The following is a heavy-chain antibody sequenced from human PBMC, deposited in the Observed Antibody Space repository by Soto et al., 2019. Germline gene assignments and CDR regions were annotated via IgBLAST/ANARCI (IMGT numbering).Heavy chain of an antibody. CDR3: ARGSFVGHSYGSWLSGWFDP. Sequence: QVQLVQSGAEVKKPGASVKVSCKASGYTFTSYGISWVRQAPGQGLEWMGWISAYNGNTNYAQKLQGRVTMTTDTSTSTAYMELMSLRSDDTAVYYCARGSFVGHSYGSWLSGWFDPWGQGRMVTVSS. V-gene: IGHV1-18*01. D-gene: IGHD5-18*01. CDR1: GYTFTSYG. CDR2: ISAYNGNT. J-gene: IGHJ5*02.